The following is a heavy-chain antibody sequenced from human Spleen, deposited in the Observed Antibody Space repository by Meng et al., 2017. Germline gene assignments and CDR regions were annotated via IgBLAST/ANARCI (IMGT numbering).Heavy chain of an antibody. Sequence: GESLKISCAATGFTFSSYWMSWVRQAPGKGLEWVAVIWNDGSKKYQADSVKGRFTISRDNSKNTLYLQMNSLRAEDTAIYYCAKDYTNLDYWGQGTLVTVSS. J-gene: IGHJ4*02. V-gene: IGHV3-33*06. D-gene: IGHD2-2*02. CDR3: AKDYTNLDY. CDR2: IWNDGSKK. CDR1: GFTFSSYW.